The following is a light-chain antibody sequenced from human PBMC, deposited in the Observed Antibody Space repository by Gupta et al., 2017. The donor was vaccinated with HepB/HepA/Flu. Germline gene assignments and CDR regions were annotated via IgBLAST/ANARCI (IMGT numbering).Light chain of an antibody. CDR2: HAS. J-gene: IGKJ4*01. V-gene: IGKV6-21*01. CDR3: QQSSSLPLT. CDR1: QSIGSS. Sequence: EIALIHSPDFQSVTPKAKASITCRASQSIGSSLHWYQQKPEQTPKLLIQHASQDGSGVPLQFRGSRSATAFTLIIKSLTVEDAAPHTTQQSSSLPLTFGGGTKVEIK.